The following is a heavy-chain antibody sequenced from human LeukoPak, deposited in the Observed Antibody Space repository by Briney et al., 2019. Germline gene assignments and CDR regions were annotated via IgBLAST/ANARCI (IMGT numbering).Heavy chain of an antibody. V-gene: IGHV1-2*04. D-gene: IGHD6-19*01. Sequence: ASVKVSCKASGYTFTDYYMHWVRQAPGQGLEWMGWMNPNSGDTNYAQKFQGWVTMTRDTSINTAYMKLSRLKSDDTAIYYCAKLVDSSGWVFDFWGQGTLVTVSS. CDR2: MNPNSGDT. CDR1: GYTFTDYY. J-gene: IGHJ4*02. CDR3: AKLVDSSGWVFDF.